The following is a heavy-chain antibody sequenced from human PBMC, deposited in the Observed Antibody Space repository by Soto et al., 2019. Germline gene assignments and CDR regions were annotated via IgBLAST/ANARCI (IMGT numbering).Heavy chain of an antibody. CDR1: GYNFTTFW. CDR3: ARLGFPGAIYFDS. V-gene: IGHV5-51*01. J-gene: IGHJ4*02. Sequence: GESLKISCKGSGYNFTTFWIGWVRQMPGKGLEWMGIIHPGDSETKYSPDFEGQVTISADRSTNTAYLQWRSLRASDTAMHYCARLGFPGAIYFDSWGLGTLVTVSS. CDR2: IHPGDSET.